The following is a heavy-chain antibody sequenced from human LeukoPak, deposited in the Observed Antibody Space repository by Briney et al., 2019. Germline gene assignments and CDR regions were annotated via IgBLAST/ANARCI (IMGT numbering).Heavy chain of an antibody. V-gene: IGHV3-74*01. CDR2: INSEGTTT. Sequence: PGGFLRLSCAASGFTLNKYWMHWVCQAPGKGLVWVSRINSEGTTTNYADSVKGRFTISRDNAKNTLYLQMNSLTPEDTAVYYCARKDYDSSGYFDLDYWGHGTLVTVSS. D-gene: IGHD3-22*01. CDR1: GFTLNKYW. CDR3: ARKDYDSSGYFDLDY. J-gene: IGHJ4*01.